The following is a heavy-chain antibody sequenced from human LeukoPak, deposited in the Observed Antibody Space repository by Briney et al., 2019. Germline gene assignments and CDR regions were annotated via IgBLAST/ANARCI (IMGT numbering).Heavy chain of an antibody. CDR1: GFTFSSYG. V-gene: IGHV3-30*18. J-gene: IGHJ4*02. Sequence: PGGSLRLSCAASGFTFSSYGMHWVRQAPGKGLEWVAVISYDGSNKYYADSVKGRFTISRDNSKNTLYLQMNSLRAEDTAVYYCAKDHVRSYATGAFDYWGQGTLVTVSS. D-gene: IGHD2-2*01. CDR2: ISYDGSNK. CDR3: AKDHVRSYATGAFDY.